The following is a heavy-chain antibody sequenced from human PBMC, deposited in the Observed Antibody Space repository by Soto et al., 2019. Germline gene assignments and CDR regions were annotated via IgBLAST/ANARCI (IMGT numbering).Heavy chain of an antibody. D-gene: IGHD4-17*01. Sequence: QVQLVESGGGVVQPGRSLRLSCAASGFSFSSYGMHWVRQAPGKGLEWVAVIWYDGSNKYYADSVKGRFTNSRDNSKNTLYLQMNSLRAEDTAVYYCARDDYGVKDYWGQGTLVTVSS. J-gene: IGHJ4*02. CDR1: GFSFSSYG. CDR3: ARDDYGVKDY. V-gene: IGHV3-33*01. CDR2: IWYDGSNK.